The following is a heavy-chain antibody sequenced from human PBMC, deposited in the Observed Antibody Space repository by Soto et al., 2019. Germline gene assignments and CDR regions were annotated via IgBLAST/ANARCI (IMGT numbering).Heavy chain of an antibody. D-gene: IGHD5-18*01. CDR2: IYYSGST. CDR3: ARRGYSNIYGMDV. Sequence: PSETLSLTCTVSGGSISSSSYYWGWIRQPPGKGLEWIGSIYYSGSTYYNPSLKSRVTISVDTSKNQFSLKLSSVTAADTAVYYCARRGYSNIYGMDVWGQGTTVTVS. CDR1: GGSISSSSYY. V-gene: IGHV4-39*01. J-gene: IGHJ6*02.